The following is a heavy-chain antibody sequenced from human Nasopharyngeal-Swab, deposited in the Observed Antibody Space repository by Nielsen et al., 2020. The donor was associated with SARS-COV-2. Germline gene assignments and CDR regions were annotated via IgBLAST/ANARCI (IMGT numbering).Heavy chain of an antibody. CDR2: IYPGDSNT. D-gene: IGHD1-26*01. V-gene: IGHV5-51*01. J-gene: IGHJ6*02. CDR3: ARPMRPMGHYYFGMDV. Sequence: GESLKISCKGSGYSFTTYWIGWVRQMPGKGLEWMGIIYPGDSNTRYSPSFQGQVTTSVDKYSSTAYLQWSSLKASDTAIYYCARPMRPMGHYYFGMDVWGQGTTVTVSS. CDR1: GYSFTTYW.